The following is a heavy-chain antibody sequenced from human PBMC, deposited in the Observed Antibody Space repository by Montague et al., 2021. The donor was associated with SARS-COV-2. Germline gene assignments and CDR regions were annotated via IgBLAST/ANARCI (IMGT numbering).Heavy chain of an antibody. D-gene: IGHD2-21*02. V-gene: IGHV6-1*01. CDR2: TYYRSKWYN. CDR3: ARAYCGGDCYFYWYFDL. CDR1: GDSVSSNIAT. Sequence: CAISGDSVSSNIATWYWIRQSPSRGLEWLGRTYYRSKWYNDYAVSVNSRVIINPDTSNNRISLQLNSVTPEDTAVYYCARAYCGGDCYFYWYFDLWGRGTLVTVSS. J-gene: IGHJ2*01.